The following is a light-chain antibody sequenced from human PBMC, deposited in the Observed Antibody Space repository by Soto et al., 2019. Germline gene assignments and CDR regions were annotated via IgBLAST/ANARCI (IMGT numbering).Light chain of an antibody. J-gene: IGKJ5*01. CDR2: DAS. Sequence: VVLTQSPATLSLSPGERATLSCRASQSLDNYLAWYQQKPGQAPRLLIYDASNRATGIPARFSGSGSGTDFTLTSRSLEPDYFALYYCLQRSYCFTFAQGTRLEIK. CDR3: LQRSYCFT. V-gene: IGKV3-11*01. CDR1: QSLDNY.